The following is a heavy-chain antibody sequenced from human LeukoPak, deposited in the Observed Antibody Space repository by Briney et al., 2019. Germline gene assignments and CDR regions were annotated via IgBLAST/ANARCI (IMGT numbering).Heavy chain of an antibody. V-gene: IGHV4-59*12. Sequence: SETLSLTCTVSGGSISSYYWSWIRQPPGKGLEWIGYIYYSGSTNYNPSLKSRVTISVDTTKDKFSLKLSSVTAADTAVYYCASLTPSIAARPTDYWGQGTLVTVSS. J-gene: IGHJ4*02. CDR2: IYYSGST. CDR3: ASLTPSIAARPTDY. D-gene: IGHD6-6*01. CDR1: GGSISSYY.